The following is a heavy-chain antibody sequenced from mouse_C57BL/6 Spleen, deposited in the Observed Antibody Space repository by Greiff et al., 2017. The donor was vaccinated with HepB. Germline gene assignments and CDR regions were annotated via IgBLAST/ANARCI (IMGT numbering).Heavy chain of an antibody. J-gene: IGHJ2*01. Sequence: QVQLQQPGAELVRPGSSVKLSCKASGYTFTSYWMDWVKQRPGQGLEWIGNIYPSDSETHYNQKFKDKATLTVDKSSSTAYMQLSSLTSEDSAVYYCARRKDGYSFDYWGQGTTLTVSS. D-gene: IGHD2-3*01. CDR3: ARRKDGYSFDY. CDR1: GYTFTSYW. V-gene: IGHV1-61*01. CDR2: IYPSDSET.